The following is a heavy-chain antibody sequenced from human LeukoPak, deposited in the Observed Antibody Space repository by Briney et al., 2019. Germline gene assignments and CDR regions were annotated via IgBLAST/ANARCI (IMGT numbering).Heavy chain of an antibody. CDR1: GFTLSHYA. CDR2: ISYDGTHK. V-gene: IGHV3-30-3*01. Sequence: GGSLRLSCAASGFTLSHYAMHWVRQAPGKGLEWVSIISYDGTHKYSADSVKGRFTISRNDSDKTVHLQMSSLRPEDSGVFYCAKGRGPLYYYAVDAWGQGTTVTVSS. CDR3: AKGRGPLYYYAVDA. D-gene: IGHD1-14*01. J-gene: IGHJ6*02.